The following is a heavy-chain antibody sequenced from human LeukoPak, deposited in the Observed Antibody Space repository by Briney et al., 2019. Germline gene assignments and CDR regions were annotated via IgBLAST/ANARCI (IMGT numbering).Heavy chain of an antibody. Sequence: SETLSLTCTVSGGSISSYYWSWIRQPPGKGLEWIGYIYYSGSTNYNPSLKSRVTISVDTSKNQFSLKLSSVTAADTAVYYCARAEYSDSSGYGEFDYRVQGTLVTVPS. J-gene: IGHJ4*02. CDR3: ARAEYSDSSGYGEFDY. CDR1: GGSISSYY. V-gene: IGHV4-59*01. D-gene: IGHD3-22*01. CDR2: IYYSGST.